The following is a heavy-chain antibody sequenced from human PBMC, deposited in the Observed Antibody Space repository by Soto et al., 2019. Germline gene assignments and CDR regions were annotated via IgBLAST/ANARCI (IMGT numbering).Heavy chain of an antibody. Sequence: PSQTLSLTCAISGDSVSGNSAAWNWIRQSPSRGLEWLGRTYYRSRWYNDYAVSVKSRITVTPDTSKNQFSLHLNSVTPEDTAVYYCARGPETTMGTFDIWGQGXVVTVSS. CDR2: TYYRSRWYN. D-gene: IGHD5-18*01. V-gene: IGHV6-1*01. CDR3: ARGPETTMGTFDI. J-gene: IGHJ3*02. CDR1: GDSVSGNSAA.